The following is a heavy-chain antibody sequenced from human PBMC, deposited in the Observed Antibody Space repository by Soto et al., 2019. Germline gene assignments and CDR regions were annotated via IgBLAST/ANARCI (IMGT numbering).Heavy chain of an antibody. D-gene: IGHD3-10*01. CDR3: VKNSGWFNT. CDR2: IDGSGGIT. J-gene: IGHJ5*02. CDR1: GFTFGTTD. V-gene: IGHV3-23*01. Sequence: GGSRRLSCAASGFTFGTTDMSWFRQSPGEGLEWVSTIDGSGGITYYADSVKGRFTISRDNSRNTVYLQMNSLRGDDTALYYCVKNSGWFNTWGQGXLVTVSS.